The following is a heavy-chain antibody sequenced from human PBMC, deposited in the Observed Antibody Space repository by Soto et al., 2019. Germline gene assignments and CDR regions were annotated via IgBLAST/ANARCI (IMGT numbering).Heavy chain of an antibody. J-gene: IGHJ4*02. CDR1: GGTFSSYT. Sequence: ASVKVSCKASGGTFSSYTISWVRQAPGRGLEWMGRIIPILGIANYAQKFQGRVTITADKSTSTAYMELSSLRSEDTAVYYCARDRKYCSGGSCYNFDYWGQGTLVTVSS. CDR3: ARDRKYCSGGSCYNFDY. CDR2: IIPILGIA. D-gene: IGHD2-15*01. V-gene: IGHV1-69*04.